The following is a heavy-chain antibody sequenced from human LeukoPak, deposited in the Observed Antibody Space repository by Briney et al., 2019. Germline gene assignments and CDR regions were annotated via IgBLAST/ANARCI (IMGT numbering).Heavy chain of an antibody. V-gene: IGHV4-59*08. D-gene: IGHD2-15*01. Sequence: SETLCLTCTVSGASFSNYCWSWVRQAPGKGLEWVGLIFYGGSTNYNPSLQSPVTISVDTSKNQFSLKLSSVTAADTAEYYCARQPGAWSFDYWGQGTLVTVSS. CDR1: GASFSNYC. CDR2: IFYGGST. J-gene: IGHJ4*02. CDR3: ARQPGAWSFDY.